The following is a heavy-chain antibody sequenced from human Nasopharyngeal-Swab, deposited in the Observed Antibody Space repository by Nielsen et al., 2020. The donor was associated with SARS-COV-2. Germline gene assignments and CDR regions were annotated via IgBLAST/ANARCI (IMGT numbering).Heavy chain of an antibody. CDR2: INPNSGGA. CDR3: ARERRESSSGNDAFDV. Sequence: WVRQAPGQGLEWMGCINPNSGGATYAQKFEGRVTMTRATSRDTAYMELSVLRPDDTAVFYCARERRESSSGNDAFDVWGQGTRVTVSS. J-gene: IGHJ3*01. D-gene: IGHD3-10*01. V-gene: IGHV1-2*02.